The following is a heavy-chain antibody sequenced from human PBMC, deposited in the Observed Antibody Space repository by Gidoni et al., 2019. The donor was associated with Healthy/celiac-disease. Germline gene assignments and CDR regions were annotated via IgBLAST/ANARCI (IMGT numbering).Heavy chain of an antibody. Sequence: QMQRVQSGAEVKKTGSSVKVSCKAPGSTFTYRYLHWVRQAPGQALEWMGWITPFNGNTNYAQKFQDRVTITRDRSMSTAYMELSSLRSEDTAMYYCARSDYGGTGWFDPWGQGTLVTVSS. CDR3: ARSDYGGTGWFDP. V-gene: IGHV1-45*02. D-gene: IGHD4-17*01. CDR1: GSTFTYRY. J-gene: IGHJ5*02. CDR2: ITPFNGNT.